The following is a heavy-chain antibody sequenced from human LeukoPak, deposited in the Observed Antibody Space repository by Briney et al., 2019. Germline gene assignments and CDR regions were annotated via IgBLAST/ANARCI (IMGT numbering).Heavy chain of an antibody. CDR3: ARDDDPLFRYFDL. CDR1: GFTFSSYA. J-gene: IGHJ2*01. Sequence: GGSLRLSCAASGFTFSSYAMSWVRQAPGKGLEWVAVIWYDGSNKYYADSVKGRFTISRDNSKNTLYLQMNSLRAEDTAVYYCARDDDPLFRYFDLWGRGTLVTVSS. D-gene: IGHD2/OR15-2a*01. CDR2: IWYDGSNK. V-gene: IGHV3-33*08.